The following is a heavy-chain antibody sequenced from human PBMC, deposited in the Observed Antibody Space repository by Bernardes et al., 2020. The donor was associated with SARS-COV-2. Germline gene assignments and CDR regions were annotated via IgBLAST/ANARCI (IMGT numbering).Heavy chain of an antibody. J-gene: IGHJ4*02. CDR1: GYTFTGYY. D-gene: IGHD3-22*01. V-gene: IGHV1-2*02. CDR2: INPNSGGT. Sequence: ASMKVSCKASGYTFTGYYMHWVRQAPGQGLEWMGWINPNSGGTNYAQKFQGRVTMTRDTSISTAYMELSRLKSDDTAVYYCASPAYYYDNSGYSSPFDYWGQGTLVTVSS. CDR3: ASPAYYYDNSGYSSPFDY.